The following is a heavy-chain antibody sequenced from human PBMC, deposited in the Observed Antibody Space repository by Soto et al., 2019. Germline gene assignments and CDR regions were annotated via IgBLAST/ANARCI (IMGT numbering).Heavy chain of an antibody. CDR3: ARDSTSYYGSGSSTFDY. Sequence: GASVKVSCKVSGYTFTGYYMHWVRQAPGQGLEWMGWINPNSGGTNYAQKFQGRVTMTRDTSISTAYMELSRLRSDDTAVYYCARDSTSYYGSGSSTFDYWGQGTLVTVS. J-gene: IGHJ4*02. D-gene: IGHD3-10*01. CDR2: INPNSGGT. CDR1: GYTFTGYY. V-gene: IGHV1-2*02.